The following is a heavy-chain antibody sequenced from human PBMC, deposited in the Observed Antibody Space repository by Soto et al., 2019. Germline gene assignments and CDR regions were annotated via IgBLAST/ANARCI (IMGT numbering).Heavy chain of an antibody. V-gene: IGHV3-30*18. D-gene: IGHD6-13*01. Sequence: GGSLRLSCAASGFTFSSYGMHWVRQAPGKGLEWVAVISYDGSNKYYADSVKGRFTISRDNSKNTLYLQMNSLRAEDTAVYYCAKDRRDGSSSWYRTPGNYYYYYGMDVWGQGTTVTVSS. CDR1: GFTFSSYG. J-gene: IGHJ6*02. CDR2: ISYDGSNK. CDR3: AKDRRDGSSSWYRTPGNYYYYYGMDV.